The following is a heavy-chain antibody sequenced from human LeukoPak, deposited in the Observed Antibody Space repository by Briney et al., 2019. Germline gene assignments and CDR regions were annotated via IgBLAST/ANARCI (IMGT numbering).Heavy chain of an antibody. Sequence: PGGSLRLSCAASGFSFSSYAMHWVRQAPGKGLEYVSAIIIDGGSTYYANSVKDRFTISRDDSNNALYLQMGSLRAEDMAVYYCARARGSFRPYYLDYWGQGTLVTVSS. J-gene: IGHJ4*02. CDR3: ARARGSFRPYYLDY. D-gene: IGHD1-26*01. CDR1: GFSFSSYA. CDR2: IIIDGGST. V-gene: IGHV3-64*01.